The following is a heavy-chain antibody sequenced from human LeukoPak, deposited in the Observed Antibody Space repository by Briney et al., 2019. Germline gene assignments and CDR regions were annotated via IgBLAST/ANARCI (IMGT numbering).Heavy chain of an antibody. CDR2: ISGSGGST. Sequence: PGGSLRLSCAASGFTFSSDAMSWVRQAPGKGLEWVSAISGSGGSTYYADLVKGRFTISRDNSKNTLYLQMNSLRAEDTAVYYCAKGAYCGGDCPRGYYFDYWGQGTLVTVSS. V-gene: IGHV3-23*01. J-gene: IGHJ4*02. CDR1: GFTFSSDA. D-gene: IGHD2-21*02. CDR3: AKGAYCGGDCPRGYYFDY.